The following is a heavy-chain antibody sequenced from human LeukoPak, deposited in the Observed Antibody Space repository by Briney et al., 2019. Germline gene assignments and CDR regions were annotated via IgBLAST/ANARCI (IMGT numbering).Heavy chain of an antibody. Sequence: ASVKVSCKASGYTFTSYGISWVRQAPGQGLEWMGWISAYNGNTNYAQKLQGRVTMTTDTSTSTAYMELRSLRSDRTAVYYCASSLTLDYYGMDVWGQGTTVTVSS. CDR1: GYTFTSYG. J-gene: IGHJ6*02. CDR3: ASSLTLDYYGMDV. V-gene: IGHV1-18*01. CDR2: ISAYNGNT.